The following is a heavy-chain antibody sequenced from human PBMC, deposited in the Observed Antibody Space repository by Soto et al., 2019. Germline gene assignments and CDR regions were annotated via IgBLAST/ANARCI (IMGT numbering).Heavy chain of an antibody. Sequence: QVQLVQSGAEVKKPGASVKVSCKASGHTFTGYYMHWVRQAPGQGLEWMGWINPNSGGTNYAQKFQGWGSMTRDTSINTALMELSRLSSDDTAVYYCARGGLYEIWFDPWGQGTLVIVSS. D-gene: IGHD3-16*01. J-gene: IGHJ5*02. V-gene: IGHV1-2*04. CDR3: ARGGLYEIWFDP. CDR2: INPNSGGT. CDR1: GHTFTGYY.